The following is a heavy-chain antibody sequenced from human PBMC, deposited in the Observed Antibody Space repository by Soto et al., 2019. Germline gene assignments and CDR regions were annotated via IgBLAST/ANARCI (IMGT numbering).Heavy chain of an antibody. CDR2: IYGGTT. CDR1: GGSISNVF. V-gene: IGHV4-59*12. CDR3: AVLRGATFNHFDS. D-gene: IGHD1-26*01. Sequence: QVQLQESGPGLVKPSETLSLTCTVSGGSISNVFWSWVRQPPEKGLEWIGQIYGGTTDYSPSLDSRVTISADTAKNQFSLKLRFVTAADTAVYYCAVLRGATFNHFDSWGQGTLVTVSS. J-gene: IGHJ4*02.